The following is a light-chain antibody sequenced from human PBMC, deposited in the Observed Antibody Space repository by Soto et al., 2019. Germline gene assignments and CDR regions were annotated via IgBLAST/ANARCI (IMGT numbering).Light chain of an antibody. V-gene: IGLV2-11*01. CDR2: DVS. CDR3: CSYAGSYTDV. CDR1: SSDVGDYNF. J-gene: IGLJ1*01. Sequence: QSVLTQPRSVSGSPGQSVTISCTGTSSDVGDYNFVSWYQQHPGKAPKLMIYDVSKRPSGVPDRFSGSKSGNTASLTISGLQAEDEADYYCCSYAGSYTDVFGTGTKLTVL.